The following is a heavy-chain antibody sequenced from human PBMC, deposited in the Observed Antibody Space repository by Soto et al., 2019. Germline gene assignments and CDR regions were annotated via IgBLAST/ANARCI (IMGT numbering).Heavy chain of an antibody. CDR2: INHSGST. V-gene: IGHV4-34*01. J-gene: IGHJ5*02. Sequence: LSLTCAVYGGSFSGCYWSWIRQPPGKGLEWIGEINHSGSTNYNPSLKSRVTISVDTSKNQFSLKLSSVTAADTAVYYCARGYCSSTSCYGRPKDWFDPWGQGTLVTVSS. D-gene: IGHD2-2*01. CDR1: GGSFSGCY. CDR3: ARGYCSSTSCYGRPKDWFDP.